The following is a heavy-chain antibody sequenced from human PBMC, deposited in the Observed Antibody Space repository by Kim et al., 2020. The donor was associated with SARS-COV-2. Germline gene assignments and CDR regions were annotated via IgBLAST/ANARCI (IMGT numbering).Heavy chain of an antibody. J-gene: IGHJ1*01. CDR3: TKDMDASGIAADGYFQH. CDR1: GFAFDDYA. D-gene: IGHD6-13*01. V-gene: IGHV3-9*01. CDR2: ITWNGRDL. Sequence: GVSLRLSCGASGFAFDDYAMHWVRQSPGKGLEWVSGITWNGRDLGYADSVRGRFTISRDNAKNSLSLEMNSLQPEDTAFYYCTKDMDASGIAADGYFQHWGQGTLVTVS.